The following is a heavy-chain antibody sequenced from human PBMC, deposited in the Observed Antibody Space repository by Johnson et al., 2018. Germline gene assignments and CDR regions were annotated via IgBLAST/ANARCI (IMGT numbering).Heavy chain of an antibody. Sequence: QVQLQQWGAGLLKPSETLSLTCAVYGGSFSGYYWSWIRQPPGKGLEWIGEINHSGSTNYNPSLKSRVTISVDTSKNQFSLKLRSVTAADTAVYYCARVTPGYCSGGSCEGMDVWGQGTTVTVSS. D-gene: IGHD2-15*01. CDR2: INHSGST. J-gene: IGHJ6*02. V-gene: IGHV4-34*01. CDR1: GGSFSGYY. CDR3: ARVTPGYCSGGSCEGMDV.